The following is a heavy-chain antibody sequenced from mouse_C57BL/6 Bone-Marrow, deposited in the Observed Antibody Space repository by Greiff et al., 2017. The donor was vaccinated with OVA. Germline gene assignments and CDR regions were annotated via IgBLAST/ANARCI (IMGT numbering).Heavy chain of an antibody. Sequence: EVKLMESGGGLVQPGESLKLSCESNEYAFPSHDMSWVRKTPEKRLELVAAINSDGGSTYYPDTMERRFIISRDNTKKTLYLQMSSLRSEDTALYYCASMMVTLYYAMDYWGQGTSVTVSS. CDR1: EYAFPSHD. D-gene: IGHD2-3*01. J-gene: IGHJ4*01. CDR2: INSDGGST. CDR3: ASMMVTLYYAMDY. V-gene: IGHV5-2*01.